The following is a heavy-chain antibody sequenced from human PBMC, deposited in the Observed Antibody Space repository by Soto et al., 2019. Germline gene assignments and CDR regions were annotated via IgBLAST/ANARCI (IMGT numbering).Heavy chain of an antibody. Sequence: QVQLQQWGAGLLKPSETLSLTCAVYGGSFSGYYWTWIRQSPEKGLEWIGEVNHSGTTYYNPSLKTRVTISVHTPKNQSSLKMSSVTAADTAVYYCARGIGYCSSINCYSSRRLRFDSWGQATLVTVSS. CDR3: ARGIGYCSSINCYSSRRLRFDS. J-gene: IGHJ4*02. CDR2: VNHSGTT. D-gene: IGHD2-2*01. CDR1: GGSFSGYY. V-gene: IGHV4-34*01.